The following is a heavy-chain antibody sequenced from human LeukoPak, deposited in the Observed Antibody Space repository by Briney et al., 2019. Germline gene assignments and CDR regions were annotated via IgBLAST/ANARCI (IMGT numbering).Heavy chain of an antibody. D-gene: IGHD5-18*01. V-gene: IGHV4-31*03. CDR2: IYYSGST. CDR3: ARDGGYSYGYPDY. CDR1: GGSISSGGYY. J-gene: IGHJ4*02. Sequence: TSETLSLTCTVSGGSISSGGYYWSWIRPHPGKGLEWIGYIYYSGSTYYNPSLKSRVTISVDTSKNQFSLKLSSVTAADTAVYYCARDGGYSYGYPDYWGQGTLVTVSS.